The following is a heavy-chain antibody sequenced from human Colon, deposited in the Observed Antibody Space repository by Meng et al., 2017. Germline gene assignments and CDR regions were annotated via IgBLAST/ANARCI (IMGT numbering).Heavy chain of an antibody. J-gene: IGHJ4*02. CDR3: ASFPPPGKQWLVTDY. CDR1: GGSISSSNW. Sequence: QVAGQASGPGLVKPSGTLSLTCAVSGGSISSSNWWSWVRQPPGKGLEWIGEIYHSGSTNYNPSLKSRVTISVDKSKNQFSLKLSSVTAADTAVYYCASFPPPGKQWLVTDYWGQGTLVTVSS. V-gene: IGHV4-4*02. D-gene: IGHD6-19*01. CDR2: IYHSGST.